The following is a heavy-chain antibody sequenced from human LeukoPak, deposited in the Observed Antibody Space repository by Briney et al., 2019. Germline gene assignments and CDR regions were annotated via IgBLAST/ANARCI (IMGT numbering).Heavy chain of an antibody. J-gene: IGHJ4*02. CDR2: ISGSGGST. Sequence: GGSLRLSCAASGFTFSSYAMSWVRQAPGKGLEWVSAISGSGGSTYYADSVKGRFTISRDNSKNTLYLQMNSLRAEDTAVYFCAKDRYSSSWYDYWGQGTLVTVS. D-gene: IGHD6-13*01. V-gene: IGHV3-23*01. CDR3: AKDRYSSSWYDY. CDR1: GFTFSSYA.